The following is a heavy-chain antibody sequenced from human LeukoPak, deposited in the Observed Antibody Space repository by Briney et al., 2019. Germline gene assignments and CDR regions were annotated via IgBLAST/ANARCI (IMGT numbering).Heavy chain of an antibody. J-gene: IGHJ6*02. CDR2: IYHSGST. CDR1: GGSISSGNW. Sequence: SGTLSLTCAVSGGSISSGNWWSWVRQPPGKGLEWIGEIYHSGSTNYNPSLKSRVTISVDKSKNQFSLKLTSVTAADTAVYYCARGRAYCGGDCYPYYYYGMDVWGQGTTVTVSS. D-gene: IGHD2-21*02. CDR3: ARGRAYCGGDCYPYYYYGMDV. V-gene: IGHV4-4*02.